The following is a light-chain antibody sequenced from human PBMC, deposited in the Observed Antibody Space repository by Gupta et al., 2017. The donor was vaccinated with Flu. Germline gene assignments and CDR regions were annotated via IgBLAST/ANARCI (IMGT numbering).Light chain of an antibody. J-gene: IGKJ1*01. CDR3: QQYNSYWT. CDR2: KAS. CDR1: QSISSW. V-gene: IGKV1-5*03. Sequence: SVGDRVTITCRASQSISSWLAWYQQKPGKAPKLLIYKASSLESGVPSRFSGSGSGTEFTLTISSLQPDDFATYYCQQYNSYWTFGQGTKVEIK.